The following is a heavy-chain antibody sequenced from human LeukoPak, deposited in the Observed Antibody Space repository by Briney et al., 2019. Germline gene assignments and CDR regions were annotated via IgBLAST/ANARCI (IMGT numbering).Heavy chain of an antibody. CDR1: GGSISSSSYY. V-gene: IGHV4-39*07. D-gene: IGHD3-10*01. Sequence: SETLSFTCTVSGGSISSSSYYWGWIRQPPGKGLEWIGQISQSGSTNYNPSLKSRVSISLDTSKNQFSLKMSSVTAADTAVYYCARRLKRMLRGVIRGSSDYYSHYYMDVWGKGTTVTISS. CDR2: ISQSGST. CDR3: ARRLKRMLRGVIRGSSDYYSHYYMDV. J-gene: IGHJ6*03.